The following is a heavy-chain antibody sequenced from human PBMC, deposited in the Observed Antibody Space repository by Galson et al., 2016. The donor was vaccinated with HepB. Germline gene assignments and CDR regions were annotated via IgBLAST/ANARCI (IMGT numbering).Heavy chain of an antibody. Sequence: SLRLSCAASGFTFSTYWMDWVRQAPGKGLVWVSRIKTDGTTTNYADSVKGRFTISRDNAKNTLYLQMNSLRVEDTAVYYCARGYGSGNYYGSDLWGPGTLVSVSS. CDR2: IKTDGTTT. CDR1: GFTFSTYW. J-gene: IGHJ5*02. CDR3: ARGYGSGNYYGSDL. V-gene: IGHV3-74*01. D-gene: IGHD3-10*01.